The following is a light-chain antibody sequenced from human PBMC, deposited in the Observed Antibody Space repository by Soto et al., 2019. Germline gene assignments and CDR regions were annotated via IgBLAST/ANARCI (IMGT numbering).Light chain of an antibody. CDR3: QQSYRTPLT. V-gene: IGKV1-39*01. CDR1: ETITYY. CDR2: SAS. J-gene: IGKJ4*01. Sequence: DIQMTQSPSSLSASVGDRVTITCRASETITYYLNWYQQKHGKAPKLLIYSASSLRSGVPSRFSGRGSGTDFTLTITSLQLEDSATYYCQQSYRTPLTFGGGTKVEI.